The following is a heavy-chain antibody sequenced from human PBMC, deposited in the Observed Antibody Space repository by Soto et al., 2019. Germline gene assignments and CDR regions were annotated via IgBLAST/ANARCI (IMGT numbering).Heavy chain of an antibody. Sequence: PSETLSLTCAVSGGSISSSSYYWGWIRQPPGKGLEWIGSIYYSGSTYYNPSLQSRATISVDTSKNQFSLKLNSVTAADTAVYYCARGRVAGGIIRQNDYWGQGTLVTVSS. V-gene: IGHV4-39*01. D-gene: IGHD6-19*01. J-gene: IGHJ4*02. CDR3: ARGRVAGGIIRQNDY. CDR1: GGSISSSSYY. CDR2: IYYSGST.